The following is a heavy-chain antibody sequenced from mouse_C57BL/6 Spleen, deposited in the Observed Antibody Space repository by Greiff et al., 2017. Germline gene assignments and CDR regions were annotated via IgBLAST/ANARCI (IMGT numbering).Heavy chain of an antibody. D-gene: IGHD1-1*01. CDR2: IYPGDGDT. CDR3: ARSNYYGRMDY. CDR1: GYAFSSSW. J-gene: IGHJ4*01. V-gene: IGHV1-82*01. Sequence: VQRVESGPELVKPGASVKISCKASGYAFSSSWMNWVKQRPGKGLEWIGRIYPGDGDTNYNGKFKGKATLTADKSSSTAYMQLSSLTSEDSAVYFCARSNYYGRMDYWGQGTSVTVSS.